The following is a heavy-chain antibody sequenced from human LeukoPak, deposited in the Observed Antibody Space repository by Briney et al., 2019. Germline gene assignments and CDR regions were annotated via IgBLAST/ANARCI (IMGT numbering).Heavy chain of an antibody. CDR3: ARRPEGLILPVFPS. D-gene: IGHD3-16*01. Sequence: GASVKVSCKTSGYTFIDYSIHWIRQAPGQGLEWMGGVKPSNGDTKYAQKFQGRVTMTRDTSIRPAYMELTSLTSDGTAVYYCARRPEGLILPVFPSWGPGSLVTVSS. V-gene: IGHV1-2*02. J-gene: IGHJ5*02. CDR2: VKPSNGDT. CDR1: GYTFIDYS.